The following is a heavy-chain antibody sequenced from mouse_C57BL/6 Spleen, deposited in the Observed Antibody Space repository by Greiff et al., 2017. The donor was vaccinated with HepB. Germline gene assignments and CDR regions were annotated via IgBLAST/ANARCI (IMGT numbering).Heavy chain of an antibody. J-gene: IGHJ2*01. V-gene: IGHV1-78*01. Sequence: QVQLQQSDAELVQPAAPVKIPCNVPGYTFTDHTIHGMKQRPEQGLEWIGHIHPRDGSTKYNETFKGKATLTADKSSSTAYMQLNSLTSEDSAVSFCARWGPIPDCWGQGTTLAVTS. CDR1: GYTFTDHT. CDR2: IHPRDGST. CDR3: ARWGPIPDC.